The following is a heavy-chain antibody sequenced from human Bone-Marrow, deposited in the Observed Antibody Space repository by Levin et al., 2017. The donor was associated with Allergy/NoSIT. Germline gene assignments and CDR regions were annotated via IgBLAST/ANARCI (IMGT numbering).Heavy chain of an antibody. CDR1: GFSLRTTGMY. CDR3: ARTADYSNSYYYYYGMDV. Sequence: TLSLPCTFSGFSLRTTGMYVSWIRQPPGKALEWLARIDWDDDKYYSTSLKTRLTISKDTSKNQVILTMTNMDPVDTATYYCARTADYSNSYYYYYGMDVWGQGTTVTVSS. J-gene: IGHJ6*02. V-gene: IGHV2-70*11. D-gene: IGHD4-11*01. CDR2: IDWDDDK.